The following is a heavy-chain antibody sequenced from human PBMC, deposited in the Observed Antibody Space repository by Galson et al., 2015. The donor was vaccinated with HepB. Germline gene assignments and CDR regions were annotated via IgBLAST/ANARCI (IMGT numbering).Heavy chain of an antibody. Sequence: SETLSLTCTIFGGSMNSYYWSWIRQTPVKGLEWIGYNFYGGKINRNPSLESRVTISVDTSNNLFSLRLSSVTAADTAVYYCVRGASMAGGTCFDSWGQGALVTVSS. CDR1: GGSMNSYY. V-gene: IGHV4-59*01. D-gene: IGHD1-26*01. CDR2: NFYGGKI. J-gene: IGHJ4*02. CDR3: VRGASMAGGTCFDS.